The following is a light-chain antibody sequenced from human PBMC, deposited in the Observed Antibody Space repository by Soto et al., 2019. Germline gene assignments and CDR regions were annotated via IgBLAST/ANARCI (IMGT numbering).Light chain of an antibody. V-gene: IGLV2-11*01. CDR1: TGDVGAYNF. J-gene: IGLJ1*01. CDR3: CSYAGSYTLGV. CDR2: DAS. Sequence: QSALTQPRSVSGSPGQSVTISCTGTTGDVGAYNFVSWYQLHPGKAPKLMIYDASKRPSGVPDRFSASKSGNTASLTISGLQAEDEADYYCCSYAGSYTLGVFGTGTKLTVL.